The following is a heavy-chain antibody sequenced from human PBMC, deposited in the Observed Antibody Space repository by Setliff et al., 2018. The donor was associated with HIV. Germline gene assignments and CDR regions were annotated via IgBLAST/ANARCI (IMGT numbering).Heavy chain of an antibody. CDR3: ARLLEGPDYSSDFQYFDWFPDV. Sequence: PGGSLRLSCAASGFIFSSYNMSWVRQAPGKGLEWVANIKQDGSEIHYVDSVKGRFTISRDNTKDSLYLQMNSLTAADTAVYYCARLLEGPDYSSDFQYFDWFPDVWGQGTLVTVSS. CDR2: IKQDGSEI. D-gene: IGHD3-9*01. V-gene: IGHV3-7*05. CDR1: GFIFSSYN. J-gene: IGHJ4*02.